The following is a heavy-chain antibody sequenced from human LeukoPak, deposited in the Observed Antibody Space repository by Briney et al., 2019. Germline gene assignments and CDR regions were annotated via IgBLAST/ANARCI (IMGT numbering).Heavy chain of an antibody. CDR3: AKNPYTYGSYYFDY. CDR1: GYTFTSYG. D-gene: IGHD5-18*01. J-gene: IGHJ4*02. CDR2: ISAYNGNT. Sequence: ASVKVSCKASGYTFTSYGISWVRQAPGQGLEWMGWISAYNGNTNYAQKLQGRVTMTTDTSTSTAYMELRSLRAEGTAVYYCAKNPYTYGSYYFDYWGQGTLVTVSS. V-gene: IGHV1-18*01.